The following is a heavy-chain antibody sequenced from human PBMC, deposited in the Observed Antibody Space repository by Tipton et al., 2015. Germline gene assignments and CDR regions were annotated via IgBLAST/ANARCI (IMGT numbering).Heavy chain of an antibody. V-gene: IGHV4-61*01. CDR3: ARARGRHGGLFDS. D-gene: IGHD4-23*01. CDR1: GGSVSSGRYY. CDR2: IYYTGST. J-gene: IGHJ4*02. Sequence: TLSLTCTVSGGSVSSGRYYWSWIRQPPGKGLECIGYIYYTGSTHYNPSLKSRVTFSVDTPKSQFFLRLSSVTAADTAVYYCARARGRHGGLFDSWGQGILVTVSS.